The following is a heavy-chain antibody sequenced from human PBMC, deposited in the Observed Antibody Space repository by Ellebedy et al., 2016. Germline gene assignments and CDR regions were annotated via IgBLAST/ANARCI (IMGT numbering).Heavy chain of an antibody. CDR2: INHSGST. CDR1: GGSISSGGYY. CDR3: ARGRRRHFDY. V-gene: IGHV4-39*07. J-gene: IGHJ4*02. Sequence: SETLSLTXTVSGGSISSGGYYWSWIRQPPGKGLEWIGEINHSGSTNYNPSLKSRVTISVDTSKNQFSLKLSSVTAVDTAVYYCARGRRRHFDYWGQGTLVTVSS.